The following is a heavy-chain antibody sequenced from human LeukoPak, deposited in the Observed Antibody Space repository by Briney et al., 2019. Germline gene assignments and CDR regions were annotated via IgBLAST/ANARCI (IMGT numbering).Heavy chain of an antibody. V-gene: IGHV3-30*01. J-gene: IGHJ4*02. Sequence: GRSLRLSCAASGFTFSNYAMHWVRQAPGKGLEWVAVISYDGSNKYYADSVKGRFTISRDNSKNTLYLQMNSLRAEDTAVYYCARGRAIVVVPAAINYWGQGTLVTVSS. D-gene: IGHD2-2*01. CDR3: ARGRAIVVVPAAINY. CDR2: ISYDGSNK. CDR1: GFTFSNYA.